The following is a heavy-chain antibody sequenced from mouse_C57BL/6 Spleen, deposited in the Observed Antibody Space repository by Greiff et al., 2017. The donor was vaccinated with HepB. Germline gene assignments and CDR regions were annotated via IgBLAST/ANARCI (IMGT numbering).Heavy chain of an antibody. CDR2: INPNNVGT. D-gene: IGHD2-12*01. V-gene: IGHV1-18*01. CDR3: ARPLYDEGYFDY. J-gene: IGHJ2*01. Sequence: EVQLQQSGPELVKPGASVKIPCKASGYTFTDYNMDWVKQSHGKSLEWIGDINPNNVGTIYNQKFKGKATLTVDKSSSTAYMELRSLTSEDTAVYYCARPLYDEGYFDYWGQGTTLTVSS. CDR1: GYTFTDYN.